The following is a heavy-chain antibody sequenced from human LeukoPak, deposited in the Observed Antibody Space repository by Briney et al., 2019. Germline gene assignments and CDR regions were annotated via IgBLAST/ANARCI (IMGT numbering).Heavy chain of an antibody. Sequence: GASVKVSCKASGYTFTGYYMHWVRQAPGQGLEWRGWINPNSGGTNYAQKFQGRVTMTRDTSISTAYMELSRLGSDDTAVYYCARGDGYGDYGVDYWGQGTLVTVSS. J-gene: IGHJ4*02. V-gene: IGHV1-2*02. D-gene: IGHD4-17*01. CDR2: INPNSGGT. CDR3: ARGDGYGDYGVDY. CDR1: GYTFTGYY.